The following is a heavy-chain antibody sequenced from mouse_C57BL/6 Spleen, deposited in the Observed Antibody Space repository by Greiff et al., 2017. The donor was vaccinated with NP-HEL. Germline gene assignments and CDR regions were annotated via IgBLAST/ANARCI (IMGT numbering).Heavy chain of an antibody. V-gene: IGHV5-17*01. CDR1: GFTFSDYG. J-gene: IGHJ4*01. CDR3: ASRYAMDY. Sequence: EVKLVESGGGLVKPGGSLKLSCAASGFTFSDYGMHWVRQAPEKGLEWVAYISSGSSTIYYADTVKGRFTISRDNAKNTLVLQMTSLRSEDTAMYYCASRYAMDYWGQGTSVTVSS. CDR2: ISSGSSTI.